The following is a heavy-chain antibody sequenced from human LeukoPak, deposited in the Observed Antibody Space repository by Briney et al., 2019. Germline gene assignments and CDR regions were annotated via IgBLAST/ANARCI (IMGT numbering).Heavy chain of an antibody. D-gene: IGHD1-7*01. CDR3: ASRGITGTTSYNYFDP. Sequence: GGSLRLSCAASGFTFNIYGMHWVRQAPGKGLEWVAFIWFDGSNKYYADSVKGRFTISRDNSENTLYLQMNSLRAEDTAVYYCASRGITGTTSYNYFDPWGQGTLVTVSS. V-gene: IGHV3-30*02. J-gene: IGHJ5*02. CDR1: GFTFNIYG. CDR2: IWFDGSNK.